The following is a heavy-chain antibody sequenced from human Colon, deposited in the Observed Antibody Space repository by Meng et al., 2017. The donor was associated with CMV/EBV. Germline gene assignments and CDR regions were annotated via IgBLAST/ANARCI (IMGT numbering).Heavy chain of an antibody. CDR1: GFSMRSFG. V-gene: IGHV3-30*02. D-gene: IGHD1-14*01. CDR2: IRNDESDK. J-gene: IGHJ4*02. Sequence: GESLKISCDASGFSMRSFGMHWVRQSPGEGLEWLSFIRNDESDKWYAESVKGRFIISRDNSKNTVTLHLNSLRVEDTAVYYCARGFPDDHWGQGTLVTVSS. CDR3: ARGFPDDH.